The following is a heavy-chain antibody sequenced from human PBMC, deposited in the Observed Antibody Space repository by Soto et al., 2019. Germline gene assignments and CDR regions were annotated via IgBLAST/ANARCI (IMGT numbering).Heavy chain of an antibody. Sequence: ASVKVSCRASGYTITSYGISWVRQAPGQGLEWKGWISAYNGNTNYAQKLQGRVTMTTDTSTSTAYMELRSLRSDDTAVYYCARDTAMHLDAFDIWGQGTMVTVSS. CDR1: GYTITSYG. J-gene: IGHJ3*02. D-gene: IGHD5-18*01. V-gene: IGHV1-18*01. CDR2: ISAYNGNT. CDR3: ARDTAMHLDAFDI.